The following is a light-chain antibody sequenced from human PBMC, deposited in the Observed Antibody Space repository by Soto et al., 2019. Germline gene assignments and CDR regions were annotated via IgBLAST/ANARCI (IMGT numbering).Light chain of an antibody. CDR2: WAS. Sequence: DIVRTQSPDSLALSLGERATINCKSSQSVLYSSNNKNYLAWYQQKPGQPPKLLIYWASTRESGVPDRFRGSGSGRDFTLTISSLQAEDVAVYYCQQYYRPWTFGQGTKVEI. J-gene: IGKJ1*01. CDR1: QSVLYSSNNKNY. V-gene: IGKV4-1*01. CDR3: QQYYRPWT.